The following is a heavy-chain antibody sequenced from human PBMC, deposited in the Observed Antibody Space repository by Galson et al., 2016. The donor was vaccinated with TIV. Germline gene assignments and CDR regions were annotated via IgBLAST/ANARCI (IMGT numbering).Heavy chain of an antibody. CDR2: IHWSSSTT. CDR3: AKGAKEHVYYAMDV. Sequence: LRLSCAAAGFTFDAYAMHWVRQAPGKGLEWVSGIHWSSSTTGYADSVKGRFTISRDNAKNSLYLQMNSLRGEDTALYYCAKGAKEHVYYAMDVWGQGTTVTVSS. J-gene: IGHJ6*02. V-gene: IGHV3-9*01. CDR1: GFTFDAYA. D-gene: IGHD1-26*01.